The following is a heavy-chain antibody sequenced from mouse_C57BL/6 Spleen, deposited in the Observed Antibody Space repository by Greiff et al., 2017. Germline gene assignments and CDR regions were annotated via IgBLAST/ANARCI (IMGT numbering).Heavy chain of an antibody. Sequence: VQLQQSGPELVKPGASVKISCKASGYTFTDYYMNWVKQSHGKSLEWIGDINPNNGGTSYNQKLKGKATLTVDKSSSTAYMELRSLTSEDSAVYYCARSDYYGSSYGDYWGQGTTLTVSS. J-gene: IGHJ2*01. D-gene: IGHD1-1*01. CDR2: INPNNGGT. V-gene: IGHV1-26*01. CDR3: ARSDYYGSSYGDY. CDR1: GYTFTDYY.